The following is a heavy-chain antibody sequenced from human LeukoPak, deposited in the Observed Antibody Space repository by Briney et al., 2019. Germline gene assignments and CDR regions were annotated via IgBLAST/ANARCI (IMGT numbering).Heavy chain of an antibody. V-gene: IGHV4-39*02. CDR3: ARRVGFYGSGSLNYFDP. D-gene: IGHD3-10*01. CDR1: GGSIGSSSYY. CDR2: IFRTGST. J-gene: IGHJ5*01. Sequence: PSETLSLTCTVSGGSIGSSSYYWGWIRQPPGKGLEWIGCIFRTGSTYYTASLKSRVSISVDTSKNPFVLNLTSVTAADTAVYFCARRVGFYGSGSLNYFDPWGQGILVSVSS.